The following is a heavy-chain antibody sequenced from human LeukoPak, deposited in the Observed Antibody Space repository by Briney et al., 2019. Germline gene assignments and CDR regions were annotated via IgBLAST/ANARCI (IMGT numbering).Heavy chain of an antibody. CDR2: ISSSSSYI. J-gene: IGHJ4*02. D-gene: IGHD3-3*01. CDR1: GFSFSSYG. V-gene: IGHV3-21*01. Sequence: KAGGSLRLSCAASGFSFSSYGMHWVRQAPGKGLEWVSSISSSSSYIYYADSVKGRFTISRDNAKNSLYLQMNSLRAEDTAVYYCARREDLEYYFDYWGQGTLVTVSS. CDR3: ARREDLEYYFDY.